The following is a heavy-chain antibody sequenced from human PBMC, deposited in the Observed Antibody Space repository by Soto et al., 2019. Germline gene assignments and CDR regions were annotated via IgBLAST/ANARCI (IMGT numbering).Heavy chain of an antibody. CDR3: VRQGIGSLHGLVDV. CDR1: SGPSSSHN. D-gene: IGHD1-26*01. V-gene: IGHV4-59*08. Sequence: QVQLQQSGPGLVKPSETLSLTCTVSSGPSSSHNWGWIRQSPGRGLEWIGYVYNTGGTSYNPSPKSRVTLSADTSANHISLTLTFVTAADTAIYYCVRQGIGSLHGLVDVWGQGTTVSVSS. CDR2: VYNTGGT. J-gene: IGHJ6*02.